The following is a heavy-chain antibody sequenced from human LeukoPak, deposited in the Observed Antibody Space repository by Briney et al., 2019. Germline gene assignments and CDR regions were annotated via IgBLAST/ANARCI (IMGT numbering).Heavy chain of an antibody. V-gene: IGHV1-8*01. J-gene: IGHJ1*01. CDR1: GYTFTSYD. CDR2: MNTNSGNT. CDR3: AINDNSRRYFQY. Sequence: ASVKVSCKASGYTFTSYDINWVRQATGQGLEWMGWMNTNSGNTGYAQKFQGRVTMTRNTSISTDYMELSSLRSEDTAVYYGAINDNSRRYFQYWGQGTLVTVSS. D-gene: IGHD1-26*01.